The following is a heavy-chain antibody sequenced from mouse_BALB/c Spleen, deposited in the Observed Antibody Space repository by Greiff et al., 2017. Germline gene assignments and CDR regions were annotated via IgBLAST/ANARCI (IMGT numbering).Heavy chain of an antibody. Sequence: VQLQESGPGLVAPSQSLSITCTVSGFSLTSYGVHWVRQPPGKGLEWLGVIWAGGSTNYNSALMSRLSISKDNSKSQVFLKMNSLQTDDTAMYYCARGHYGSSTWYFDVWGAGTTVTVSS. CDR3: ARGHYGSSTWYFDV. D-gene: IGHD1-1*01. J-gene: IGHJ1*01. CDR2: IWAGGST. V-gene: IGHV2-9*02. CDR1: GFSLTSYG.